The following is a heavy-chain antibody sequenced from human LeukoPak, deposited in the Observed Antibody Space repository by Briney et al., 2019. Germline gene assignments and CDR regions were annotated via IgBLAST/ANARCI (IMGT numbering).Heavy chain of an antibody. CDR3: ARGPAIVYGYFDN. CDR1: GFTFSSHS. D-gene: IGHD5/OR15-5a*01. J-gene: IGHJ4*02. V-gene: IGHV3-48*02. CDR2: ISSGSDTI. Sequence: PGGSLRRSCAASGFTFSSHSMNWVRQAPGKGPDWISYISSGSDTIYYAESVKGRFTISRDNAKNSLYLQMNSLRDEDTAVYYCARGPAIVYGYFDNWGQGTLVTVSS.